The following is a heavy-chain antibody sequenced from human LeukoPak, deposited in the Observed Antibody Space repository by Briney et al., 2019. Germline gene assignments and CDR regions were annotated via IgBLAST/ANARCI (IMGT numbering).Heavy chain of an antibody. J-gene: IGHJ4*02. CDR1: GGSISSYY. CDR2: IYHSGST. CDR3: ARVTGYVIEDYFDY. D-gene: IGHD3-22*01. V-gene: IGHV4-4*07. Sequence: SETLSLTCSVSGGSISSYYWSWIRQPAGKGLEWIGSIYHSGSTYYNPSLKSRVTISVDTSKNQFSLKLRSVTAADTAVYYCARVTGYVIEDYFDYWGQGTLVTVSS.